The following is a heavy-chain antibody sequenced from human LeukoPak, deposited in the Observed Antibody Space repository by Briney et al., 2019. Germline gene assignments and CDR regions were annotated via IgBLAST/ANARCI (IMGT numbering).Heavy chain of an antibody. CDR2: IIPIFGTA. CDR1: GGTFSSYA. Sequence: SVKVSCKASGGTFSSYAISWVRQAPGQGLEWMGGIIPIFGTANYAQKFQGRVTITTDESTSTAYMELSSLRSEDTAVYYCARGYCSSTSCYRGGVDYWGQGTLVTVSS. J-gene: IGHJ4*02. CDR3: ARGYCSSTSCYRGGVDY. D-gene: IGHD2-2*02. V-gene: IGHV1-69*05.